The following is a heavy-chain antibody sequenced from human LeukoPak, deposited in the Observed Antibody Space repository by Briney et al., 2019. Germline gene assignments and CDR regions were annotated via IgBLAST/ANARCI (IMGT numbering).Heavy chain of an antibody. D-gene: IGHD2-15*01. CDR3: ARDQRYCSGGSCYPDWFDP. V-gene: IGHV1-24*01. CDR2: FDPEDGET. Sequence: AASVKVSCKVSGYTLTELSMHWVRQAPGKGLEWMGGFDPEDGETIYAQKFQGRVTMTEDTSTDTAYMELSRLRSDDTAVYYCARDQRYCSGGSCYPDWFDPWGQGTLVTVSS. CDR1: GYTLTELS. J-gene: IGHJ5*02.